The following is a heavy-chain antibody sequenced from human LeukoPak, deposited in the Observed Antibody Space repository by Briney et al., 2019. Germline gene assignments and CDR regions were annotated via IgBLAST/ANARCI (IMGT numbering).Heavy chain of an antibody. V-gene: IGHV3-21*01. CDR1: GFTFSSYS. CDR2: ISSSSSYI. CDR3: ASRFGESNYYYYYMDV. Sequence: GGSLRLSCAASGFTFSSYSMNWVRQAPGKGLEWVSSISSSSSYIYYADSVKGRFTISRDNSKNTLYLQMNSLRAEDTAVYYCASRFGESNYYYYYMDVWGKGTTVTVSS. D-gene: IGHD3-10*01. J-gene: IGHJ6*03.